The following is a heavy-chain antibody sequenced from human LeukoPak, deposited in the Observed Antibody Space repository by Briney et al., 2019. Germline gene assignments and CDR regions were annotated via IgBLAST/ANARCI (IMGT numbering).Heavy chain of an antibody. J-gene: IGHJ3*02. CDR3: ARRGYSYGYGAFDI. CDR2: IYYSGST. D-gene: IGHD5-18*01. CDR1: RGPISSSRYY. V-gene: IGHV4-39*01. Sequence: PSETLLLSFTVSRGPISSSRYYSGWIRQPPGKGLDWIWSIYYSGSTYYQPSLKSRVTISVDTAKNQFSLMLSSVTAADTAVYYCARRGYSYGYGAFDIWGQGTMVTVSS.